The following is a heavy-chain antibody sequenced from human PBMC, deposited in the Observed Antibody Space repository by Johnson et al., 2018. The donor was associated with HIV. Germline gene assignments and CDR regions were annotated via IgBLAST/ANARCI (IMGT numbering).Heavy chain of an antibody. D-gene: IGHD2-21*01. CDR1: GFTVSSNY. Sequence: VQLVESGGGLVQPGGSLRLSCAASGFTVSSNYMSWVRQAPGKGLEWVSVIYSGGSTYYADSVKGRFTISRDNSKNTLYLQMNSLSAEDTAVYYCAKSDVVVIPEGAFDIWGQGTMVTVSS. CDR3: AKSDVVVIPEGAFDI. CDR2: IYSGGST. J-gene: IGHJ3*02. V-gene: IGHV3-66*01.